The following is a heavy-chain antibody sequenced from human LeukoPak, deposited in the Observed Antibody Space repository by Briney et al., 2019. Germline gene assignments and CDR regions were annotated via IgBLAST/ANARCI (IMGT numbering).Heavy chain of an antibody. CDR2: ISGSGGST. Sequence: PGGSLRLSCAASGFTFSSYAMSWVRQAPGKRLEWVSAISGSGGSTYYADSVKGRFTISRDNSKNTLYLQMNSLRAEDTAVYYCANLIAVAGTENAFDIWGQGTMVTVSS. V-gene: IGHV3-23*01. CDR3: ANLIAVAGTENAFDI. CDR1: GFTFSSYA. D-gene: IGHD6-19*01. J-gene: IGHJ3*02.